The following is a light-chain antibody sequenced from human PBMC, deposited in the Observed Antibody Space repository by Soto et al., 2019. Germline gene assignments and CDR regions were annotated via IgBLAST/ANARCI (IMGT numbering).Light chain of an antibody. CDR2: KSS. CDR3: MQTTQFPWT. Sequence: DIVLTQTPLSSPVTLGQSASISCRSSQSLVHIDGNTYLSWLHQRPGQPPRLLIYKSSNRFSGVPHRFSCSGAGTDFTLRVSGVEAEDVGVYYCMQTTQFPWTFGQGTKVELK. CDR1: QSLVHIDGNTY. J-gene: IGKJ1*01. V-gene: IGKV2-24*01.